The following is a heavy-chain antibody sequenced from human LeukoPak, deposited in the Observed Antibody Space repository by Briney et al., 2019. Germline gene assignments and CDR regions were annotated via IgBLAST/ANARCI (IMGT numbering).Heavy chain of an antibody. CDR2: IATDGDT. V-gene: IGHV3-13*01. CDR3: ARGPRAYKYYSSWYFDY. Sequence: GGSLRLSCAASGFTYSGYDMHWVRQATGRGLEWVSGIATDGDTYYAGSVKGRFNISRENAKNSLYLQMNSLRGGDTAVYYCARGPRAYKYYSSWYFDYWGQGTLVTVSS. CDR1: GFTYSGYD. D-gene: IGHD6-13*01. J-gene: IGHJ4*02.